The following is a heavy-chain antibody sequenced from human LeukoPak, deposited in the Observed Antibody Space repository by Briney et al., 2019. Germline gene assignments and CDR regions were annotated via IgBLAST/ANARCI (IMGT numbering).Heavy chain of an antibody. CDR1: GFTFSSYS. J-gene: IGHJ6*02. Sequence: TGGSLRLSCAASGFTFSSYSMNWVRQAPGKGLEWISSISSSSSYIYYADSVKGRFTISRDDAKNSLYLQMNSLRAEDTAVYYCARGQTPWGAYGMDVWGQGTTVTVSS. V-gene: IGHV3-21*01. CDR3: ARGQTPWGAYGMDV. D-gene: IGHD3-16*01. CDR2: ISSSSSYI.